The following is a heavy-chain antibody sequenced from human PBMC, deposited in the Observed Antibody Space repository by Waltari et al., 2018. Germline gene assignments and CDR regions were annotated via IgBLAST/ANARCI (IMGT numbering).Heavy chain of an antibody. V-gene: IGHV4-38-2*02. J-gene: IGHJ6*03. Sequence: QVQLQESGPGLVKPSETLSLTCTVSGYSISSVYYWGWIRQTPGKGLEWIGSIYHSGSTYYNPSLKSRVTISVDTSKNQFSLKLSSVTAADTAVYYCARVGETGGPWFYYYMDVWGKGTTVTVSS. CDR3: ARVGETGGPWFYYYMDV. D-gene: IGHD7-27*01. CDR2: IYHSGST. CDR1: GYSISSVYY.